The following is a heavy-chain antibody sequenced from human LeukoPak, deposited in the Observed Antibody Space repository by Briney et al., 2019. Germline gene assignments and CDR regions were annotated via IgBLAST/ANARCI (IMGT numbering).Heavy chain of an antibody. J-gene: IGHJ4*02. CDR2: IYTSGST. V-gene: IGHV4-59*10. CDR1: GGSFSGYY. CDR3: ARGDWAGDFDY. D-gene: IGHD2-21*01. Sequence: SETLSLTRAVYGGSFSGYYWSWIRQPAGKGLEWIGRIYTSGSTNYNPSLKSRVTISVDTSKNQFSLKLSSVTAAATAVYYCARGDWAGDFDYWGQGTLVTVSS.